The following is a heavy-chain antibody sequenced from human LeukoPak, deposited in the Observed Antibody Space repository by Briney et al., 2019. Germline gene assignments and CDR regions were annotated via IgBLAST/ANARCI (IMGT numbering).Heavy chain of an antibody. CDR1: GFTFSSHW. D-gene: IGHD6-13*01. V-gene: IGHV3-7*05. Sequence: GGSLRLSCAASGFTFSSHWMSWVRQAPGKGLEWVANIKQDGSEKYYVDSVKGRFTISRDNAKNSLYLQMNSLRAEDTAVYFCASRSGYTSSWSAFDNWGQGTLVTVSS. CDR2: IKQDGSEK. CDR3: ASRSGYTSSWSAFDN. J-gene: IGHJ4*02.